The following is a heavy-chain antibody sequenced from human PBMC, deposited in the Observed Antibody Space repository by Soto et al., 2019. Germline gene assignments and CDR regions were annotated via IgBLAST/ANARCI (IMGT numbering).Heavy chain of an antibody. CDR3: AKEGTFGGVIVSRPFYFDY. CDR1: GFTFSSYA. D-gene: IGHD3-16*02. J-gene: IGHJ4*02. Sequence: GGSLRLSCAASGFTFSSYAMSWVRQAPGKGLEWVSAISGSGGSTYYADSVKGRFTISRDNSKNTLYLQMNSLRAEDTAVYYCAKEGTFGGVIVSRPFYFDYWGQGTLVTVSS. CDR2: ISGSGGST. V-gene: IGHV3-23*01.